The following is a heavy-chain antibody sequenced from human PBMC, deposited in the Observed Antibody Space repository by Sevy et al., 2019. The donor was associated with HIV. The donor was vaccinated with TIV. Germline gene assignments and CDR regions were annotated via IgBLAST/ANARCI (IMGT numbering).Heavy chain of an antibody. D-gene: IGHD5-18*01. CDR1: GYTFTCQY. J-gene: IGHJ4*02. Sequence: ASVKVSCKASGYTFTCQYIHWVRQAPGQGLEWMGWINPNSGDINYAQVFQGRVTMTRDTSISTAYMELSGLKSDDTAVYYCSRDLRLRGYSYGCFYYWGQGTLVTVSS. V-gene: IGHV1-2*02. CDR2: INPNSGDI. CDR3: SRDLRLRGYSYGCFYY.